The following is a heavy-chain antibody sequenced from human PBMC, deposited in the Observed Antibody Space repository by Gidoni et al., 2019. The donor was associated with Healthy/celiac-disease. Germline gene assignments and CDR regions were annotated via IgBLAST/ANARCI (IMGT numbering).Heavy chain of an antibody. Sequence: EVQLVESGGGLVKPGGSLRLSCAASGFTFRNAWMSWVRQAPGKGLGWVGRIRSKTDGGTTDYAAPVKGRFTISRDDSKNTRYLQMNSLKTEDTAVYYCTTTSYDFWSGYFTVWGQGTTVTVSS. CDR2: IRSKTDGGTT. J-gene: IGHJ6*02. CDR3: TTTSYDFWSGYFTV. D-gene: IGHD3-3*01. V-gene: IGHV3-15*01. CDR1: GFTFRNAW.